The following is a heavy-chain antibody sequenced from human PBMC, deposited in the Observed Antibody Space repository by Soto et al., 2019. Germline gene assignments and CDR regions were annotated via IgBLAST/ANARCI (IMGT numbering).Heavy chain of an antibody. Sequence: GGSLRLSCAACVFPLSSYWMSWVRQAPGKGLEWVANIKEDGSEKYYVGSVKGRFTISRDNAKNSLYLQMNSLRAEDTAVYYCARDLHDYIWGSYRSYWGQGTLVTVSS. V-gene: IGHV3-7*01. CDR2: IKEDGSEK. J-gene: IGHJ4*02. D-gene: IGHD3-16*02. CDR1: VFPLSSYW. CDR3: ARDLHDYIWGSYRSY.